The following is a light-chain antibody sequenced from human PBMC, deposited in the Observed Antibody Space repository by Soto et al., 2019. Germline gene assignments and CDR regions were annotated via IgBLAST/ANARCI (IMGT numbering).Light chain of an antibody. J-gene: IGKJ1*01. V-gene: IGKV3-15*01. CDR1: QSVSIN. CDR3: QHYNNWPPWT. Sequence: EIVMTQSPATLSVSPGERATLSCRASQSVSINLAWYQQKPGQAPRLLIYGASTRATGIPARFSGSGSGTEFTLTISSLQSDGFAVYYCQHYNNWPPWTVGQGTKVEIK. CDR2: GAS.